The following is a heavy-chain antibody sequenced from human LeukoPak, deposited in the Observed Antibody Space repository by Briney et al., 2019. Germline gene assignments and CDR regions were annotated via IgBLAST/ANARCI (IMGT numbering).Heavy chain of an antibody. CDR3: ARHRATVTAYYMDV. J-gene: IGHJ6*03. CDR1: GGSISSSSYY. D-gene: IGHD4-17*01. CDR2: IYYSGST. Sequence: SETLSLTCTVSGGSISSSSYYWGWIRQPPGTGLEWIGSIYYSGSTYYNPSLKSRVTISVDTSKNQFSLKLSSVTAADTAVYYCARHRATVTAYYMDVWGKGTTVTISS. V-gene: IGHV4-39*01.